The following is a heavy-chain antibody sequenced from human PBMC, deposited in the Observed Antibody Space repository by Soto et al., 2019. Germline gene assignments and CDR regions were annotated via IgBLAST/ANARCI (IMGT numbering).Heavy chain of an antibody. CDR1: GFTFSSYA. CDR2: ISGSGGST. J-gene: IGHJ4*02. D-gene: IGHD2-2*01. V-gene: IGHV3-23*01. Sequence: EVQLLESGGGLVQPGGSLRLSCAASGFTFSSYAMSWVRQAPGKGLEWVSAISGSGGSTYYADSVKGRFTISRDNSKNTLYLQMNSLRAGDTAVYYCAKDWCSTSCYADYFDYWGQGTLVTVSS. CDR3: AKDWCSTSCYADYFDY.